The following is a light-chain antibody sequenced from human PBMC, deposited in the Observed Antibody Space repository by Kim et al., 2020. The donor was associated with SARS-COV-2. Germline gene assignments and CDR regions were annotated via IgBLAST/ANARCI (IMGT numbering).Light chain of an antibody. J-gene: IGLJ3*02. CDR3: QAWDSSTAV. V-gene: IGLV3-1*01. CDR1: KVGDKY. Sequence: SVAPGQTASINCCGEKVGDKYASWYQQKRGQSPVLGIYQDNKRPSGKPERFSGSNSGNTATLTISGTQAMDEADYFCQAWDSSTAVFGGGTQLTVL. CDR2: QDN.